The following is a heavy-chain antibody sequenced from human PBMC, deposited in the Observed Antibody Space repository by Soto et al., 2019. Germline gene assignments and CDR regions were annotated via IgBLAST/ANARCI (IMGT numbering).Heavy chain of an antibody. CDR3: TRARPEKAVVPGPRQHFDS. D-gene: IGHD2-21*01. V-gene: IGHV1-69*02. CDR1: GGTFNSHT. J-gene: IGHJ4*02. CDR2: VVPLLGIE. Sequence: QVQLVQSGAKVKKPGSSVKVSCKASGGTFNSHTINWVRQAPGQGLEWMGRVVPLLGIESHPQKFQDRLTITADTSTGTVFMELSNLRSEDTAVYYCTRARPEKAVVPGPRQHFDSWGQGTLLNVSS.